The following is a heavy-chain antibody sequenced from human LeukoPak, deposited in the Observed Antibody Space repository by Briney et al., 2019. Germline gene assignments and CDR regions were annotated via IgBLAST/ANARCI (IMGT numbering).Heavy chain of an antibody. CDR3: ARGHYDYVWGSYRIYYFDY. V-gene: IGHV4-34*01. Sequence: RASETLSLTCAVYGGSFSGYYWSWIRQPPGKGLEWIGEINHSGSTNYNPSLKSRVTISVDTSKNQFSLKLSSVTAADTAVYYCARGHYDYVWGSYRIYYFDYWGQGTLVTVSS. J-gene: IGHJ4*02. CDR2: INHSGST. CDR1: GGSFSGYY. D-gene: IGHD3-16*02.